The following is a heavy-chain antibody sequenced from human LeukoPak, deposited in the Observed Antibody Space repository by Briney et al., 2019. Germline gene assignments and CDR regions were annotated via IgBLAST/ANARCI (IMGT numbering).Heavy chain of an antibody. J-gene: IGHJ4*02. CDR3: ARCSGGSCYRSDDY. V-gene: IGHV3-21*01. Sequence: GGSLRLSCAASGFTFSTYCMNCVRQAPGKGLECVSSISSSGGYIYYADSVEGRFTISRDNAKHSLYLQMNSLRADDTAVYYCARCSGGSCYRSDDYWGQGTLV. CDR2: ISSSGGYI. CDR1: GFTFSTYC. D-gene: IGHD2-15*01.